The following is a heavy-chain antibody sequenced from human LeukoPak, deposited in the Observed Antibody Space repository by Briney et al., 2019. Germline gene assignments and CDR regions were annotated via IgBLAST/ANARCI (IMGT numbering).Heavy chain of an antibody. CDR3: AKDRSIILWFGELLGY. V-gene: IGHV3-23*01. CDR2: ISGSGGST. J-gene: IGHJ4*02. D-gene: IGHD3-10*01. Sequence: GGSLRLSCAASGFTFSSYAMSWVRQAPGKGLEWVSAISGSGGSTYYAGSVKGRFTISRDNSKNTLYLQMNSLRAEDTAVYYCAKDRSIILWFGELLGYWGQGTLVTVSS. CDR1: GFTFSSYA.